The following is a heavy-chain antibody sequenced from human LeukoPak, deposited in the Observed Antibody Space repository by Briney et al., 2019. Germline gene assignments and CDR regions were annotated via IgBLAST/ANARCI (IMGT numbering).Heavy chain of an antibody. Sequence: PGGSLRLSCAASGLTVSSNYMTWVRQSPGKGLEWVSVIYSGGSTYYADSVKGRFTTSRDNSKNTLYLQMNSLRAEDTAVYYCARGGSGWGYWGQGTLVTVSS. CDR3: ARGGSGWGY. D-gene: IGHD6-19*01. J-gene: IGHJ4*02. CDR2: IYSGGST. V-gene: IGHV3-53*01. CDR1: GLTVSSNY.